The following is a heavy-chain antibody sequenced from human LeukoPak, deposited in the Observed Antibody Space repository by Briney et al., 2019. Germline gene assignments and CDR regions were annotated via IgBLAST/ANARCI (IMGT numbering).Heavy chain of an antibody. CDR2: INHSGST. V-gene: IGHV4-34*01. CDR1: GGSFSGYY. CDR3: ARGPPPRLAVAGSYYFDY. Sequence: SETLSLTCAVYGGSFSGYYWSWIRQPPGKVLEWIGEINHSGSTNYNPSLKSRVTISVDTSKNQFSLKLSSVTAADTAVYYCARGPPPRLAVAGSYYFDYWGQGTLVTVSS. J-gene: IGHJ4*02. D-gene: IGHD6-19*01.